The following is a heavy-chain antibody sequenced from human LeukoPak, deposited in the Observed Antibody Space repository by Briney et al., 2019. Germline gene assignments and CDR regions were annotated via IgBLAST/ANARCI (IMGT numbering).Heavy chain of an antibody. V-gene: IGHV4-39*01. CDR1: GGSISSSGYY. CDR3: ARGGLSTVYWNFDL. D-gene: IGHD4-17*01. CDR2: IIYSRST. J-gene: IGHJ2*01. Sequence: SETLSLTCTVSGGSISSSGYYWGWIRQPPGKGLEWIGNIIYSRSTYYNPSLKSRVTISVDTSKNQFSLKLSSVTAADTAVYYCARGGLSTVYWNFDLWGRGTLVTVSS.